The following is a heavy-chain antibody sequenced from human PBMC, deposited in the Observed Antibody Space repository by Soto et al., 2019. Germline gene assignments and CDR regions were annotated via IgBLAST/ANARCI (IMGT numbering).Heavy chain of an antibody. J-gene: IGHJ6*02. CDR2: IKQDGSEK. D-gene: IGHD3-22*01. CDR3: ARFYYDSSGYLPSPYYYYYGMDV. CDR1: GFTFSSYW. Sequence: GSLRLSCAASGFTFSSYWMSWVRQAPGKGLEWVANIKQDGSEKYYVDSVKGRFTISRDNAKNSLYLQMNSLRAEDKAVYYCARFYYDSSGYLPSPYYYYYGMDVWGQGTTVTVSS. V-gene: IGHV3-7*04.